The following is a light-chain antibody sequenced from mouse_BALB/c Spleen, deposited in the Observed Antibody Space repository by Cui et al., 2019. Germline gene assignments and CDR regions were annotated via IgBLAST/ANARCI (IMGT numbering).Light chain of an antibody. Sequence: DIQMTPTTPSLSASLGDRVTISCRASQDISNYLDWYQQKPDGTVKLLIYYTSSLHSGVPSRFSGSGSGTDYSLTISSLEPEDIATYYCQQGNTLPWTFGGGTKLEIK. CDR3: QQGNTLPWT. CDR1: QDISNY. J-gene: IGKJ1*01. CDR2: YTS. V-gene: IGKV10-96*01.